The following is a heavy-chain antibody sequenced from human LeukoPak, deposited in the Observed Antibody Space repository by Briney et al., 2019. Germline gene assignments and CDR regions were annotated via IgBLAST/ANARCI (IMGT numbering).Heavy chain of an antibody. D-gene: IGHD5-24*01. V-gene: IGHV3-48*01. Sequence: PGGSLRLSCAASGFTFSSYSMNWVRQAPGKGLEWVSYITSSSTTIYYADSVKGRFTISRDNSKNTLYLQMNSLRAEDTAVYYCAKESALEAIFDYWGQGTLVTVSS. CDR2: ITSSSTTI. J-gene: IGHJ4*02. CDR3: AKESALEAIFDY. CDR1: GFTFSSYS.